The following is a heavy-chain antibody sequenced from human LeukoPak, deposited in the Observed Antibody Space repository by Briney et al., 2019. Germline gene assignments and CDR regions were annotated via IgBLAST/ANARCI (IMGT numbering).Heavy chain of an antibody. CDR2: ISGSGGST. Sequence: RLXXAAXXSTLSSYAMRGVRQAPGKXXXGVSAISGSGGSTYYADSVKGRFTISRDNSKNTLYLHMNGLRVEDTAVYYCTKGGSSWSRWDYWGQGALVTVSS. D-gene: IGHD6-13*01. V-gene: IGHV3-23*01. CDR1: XSTLSSYA. CDR3: TKGGSSWSRWDY. J-gene: IGHJ4*02.